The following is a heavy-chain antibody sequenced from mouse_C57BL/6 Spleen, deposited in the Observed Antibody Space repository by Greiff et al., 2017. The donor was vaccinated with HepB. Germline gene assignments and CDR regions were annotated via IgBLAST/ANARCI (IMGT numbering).Heavy chain of an antibody. CDR2: IDPGDSDT. CDR3: AGTTVKGSNYAVDY. Sequence: EVQLQQSGTVLVRPGASVKLSCKTSGYTFTSYWMHWVKQRPGQGLEWIGAIDPGDSDTSYNQKFKGKAKLTAVTSASTAYMQLSSLTNEDYAVYYCAGTTVKGSNYAVDYWGQGTTVTVSS. D-gene: IGHD1-1*01. V-gene: IGHV1-5*01. J-gene: IGHJ4*01. CDR1: GYTFTSYW.